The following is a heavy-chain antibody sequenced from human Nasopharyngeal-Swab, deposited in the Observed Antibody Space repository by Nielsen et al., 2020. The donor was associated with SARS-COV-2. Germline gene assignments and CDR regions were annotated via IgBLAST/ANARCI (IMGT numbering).Heavy chain of an antibody. D-gene: IGHD6-13*01. CDR3: ARVDWQQLVIDY. J-gene: IGHJ4*02. CDR2: INPSGGST. CDR1: GFPFSTYT. Sequence: ASVKVSCKASGFPFSTYTMHWVRQAPGQGLEWMGIINPSGGSTSYAQKFQGRVTMTTDTSTSTAYMELRSLRSDDTAVYYCARVDWQQLVIDYWGQGTLVTVSS. V-gene: IGHV1-46*01.